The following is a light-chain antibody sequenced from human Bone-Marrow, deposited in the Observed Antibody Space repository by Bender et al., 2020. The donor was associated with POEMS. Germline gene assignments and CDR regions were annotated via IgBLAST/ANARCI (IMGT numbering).Light chain of an antibody. CDR3: CSYAGSYTLL. CDR2: DVN. CDR1: SSDVGAYKY. V-gene: IGLV2-11*01. J-gene: IGLJ3*02. Sequence: QSALTQPRSVSGSPGQSVTISCAGTSSDVGAYKYVSWYQHHPGKAPKLMISDVNKRPSGVPDRFSGSKSGNTASLTISGLQAEDEADYYCCSYAGSYTLLFGGGTKLTVL.